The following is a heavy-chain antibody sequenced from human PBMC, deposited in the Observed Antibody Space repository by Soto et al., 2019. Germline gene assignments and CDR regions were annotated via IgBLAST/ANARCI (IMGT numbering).Heavy chain of an antibody. Sequence: SVKVSCKASGGTFSSYAISWVRQAPGQGLEWMGGIIPIFGTADYAQKFQGRVTITADESTSTAYMELSSLRSEDTAVYYCARDRHYYDSSGYSTGDAFDIWGQGTMVTVSS. CDR2: IIPIFGTA. V-gene: IGHV1-69*13. D-gene: IGHD3-22*01. J-gene: IGHJ3*02. CDR1: GGTFSSYA. CDR3: ARDRHYYDSSGYSTGDAFDI.